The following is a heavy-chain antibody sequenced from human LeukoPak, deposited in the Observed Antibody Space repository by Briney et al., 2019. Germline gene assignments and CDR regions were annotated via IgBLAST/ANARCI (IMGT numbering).Heavy chain of an antibody. CDR1: GYTFTSYG. J-gene: IGHJ4*02. V-gene: IGHV1-18*01. Sequence: ASVTVSCKASGYTFTSYGISWVRQAPGQGLEWMGWISAYNGNTNYAQKLQGRVTMTTDTSTSTAYMALRSLRSDDTAVYYCARDALMITFGGVITDYWGQGTLVTVSS. CDR3: ARDALMITFGGVITDY. CDR2: ISAYNGNT. D-gene: IGHD3-16*01.